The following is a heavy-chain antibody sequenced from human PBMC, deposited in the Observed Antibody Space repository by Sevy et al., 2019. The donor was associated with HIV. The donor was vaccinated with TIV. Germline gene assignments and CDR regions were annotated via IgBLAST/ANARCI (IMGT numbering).Heavy chain of an antibody. J-gene: IGHJ4*02. V-gene: IGHV3-74*01. D-gene: IGHD6-19*01. CDR3: AIGSAGTAQH. Sequence: GGSLRLSCAASGFTSGSFYMHWVRQTPKKGLVWVSNINSDGRLSNYAESVKGRFIVSRDNAKNTQHLQMTSLGAEDTAVYYCAIGSAGTAQHWGQGILVTVSS. CDR2: INSDGRLS. CDR1: GFTSGSFY.